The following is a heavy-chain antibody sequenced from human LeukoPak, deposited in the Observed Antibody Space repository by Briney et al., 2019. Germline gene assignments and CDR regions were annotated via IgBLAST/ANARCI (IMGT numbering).Heavy chain of an antibody. D-gene: IGHD2-2*01. J-gene: IGHJ4*02. CDR2: ISSSSSYI. CDR1: GFTFSSYW. V-gene: IGHV3-21*01. CDR3: ARAGDIVVVPAAYIDY. Sequence: GGSLRLSCAASGFTFSSYWMNWARQPPGKGLEWVSSISSSSSYIYYADSVKGRFTISRDNAKNSLYLQMNSLRAEDTAVYYCARAGDIVVVPAAYIDYWGQGTLVTVSS.